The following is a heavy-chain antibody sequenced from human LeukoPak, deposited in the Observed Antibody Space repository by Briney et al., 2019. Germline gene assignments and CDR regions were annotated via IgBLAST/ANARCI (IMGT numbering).Heavy chain of an antibody. J-gene: IGHJ4*02. CDR2: IIPIFGTA. Sequence: GASVKVSCKASGGTFSSYAISWVRQAPGQGLEWMGGIIPIFGTANYAQKFQGRVTITTDESTSTAYMELSSLRSEDTAVYYCAGARGYSYGSSPYYFDYWGQGTLATVSS. CDR1: GGTFSSYA. D-gene: IGHD5-18*01. V-gene: IGHV1-69*05. CDR3: AGARGYSYGSSPYYFDY.